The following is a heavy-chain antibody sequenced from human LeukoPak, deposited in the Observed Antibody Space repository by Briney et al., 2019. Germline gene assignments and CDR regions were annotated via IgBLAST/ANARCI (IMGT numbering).Heavy chain of an antibody. CDR2: IYPGDSET. CDR3: ARRLYYYDSSGYYFDY. J-gene: IGHJ4*02. CDR1: GYSFTSYW. Sequence: GESLKISCRGSGYSFTSYWIGWVRQMPGKGLEWMGIIYPGDSETRYCPPFQGQVTMSADKSITTAYLQWSSLKASDTAMYYCARRLYYYDSSGYYFDYWGQGTLVTVSS. V-gene: IGHV5-51*01. D-gene: IGHD3-22*01.